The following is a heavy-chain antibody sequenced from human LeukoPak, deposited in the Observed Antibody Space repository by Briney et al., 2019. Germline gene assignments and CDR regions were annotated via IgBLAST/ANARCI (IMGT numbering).Heavy chain of an antibody. V-gene: IGHV1-18*01. Sequence: ASVKVSCKASGYTFTSYGISWVRQAPGQGLEWMGWISAYNGNTNYAQKLQGRVTMTTDTSTSTAYMELRSLRSDDTAVYYCARDAQGYSSGWYTGYWGQGTLVTVSS. J-gene: IGHJ4*02. D-gene: IGHD6-19*01. CDR1: GYTFTSYG. CDR3: ARDAQGYSSGWYTGY. CDR2: ISAYNGNT.